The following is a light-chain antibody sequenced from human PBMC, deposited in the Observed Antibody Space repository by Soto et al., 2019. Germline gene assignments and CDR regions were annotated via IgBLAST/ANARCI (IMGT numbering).Light chain of an antibody. CDR1: SSNIGDNA. CDR3: AAWDDNLNAWV. CDR2: SDD. J-gene: IGLJ2*01. V-gene: IGLV1-44*01. Sequence: QSVLTQPPSVSGTPGQRVAISCSGSSSNIGDNAVSWYQQLPGTAPKPLIYSDDQRPSGVPDRVSGSKSGTSASLAISGLQSEDEADYYCAAWDDNLNAWVFGGGTKLTVL.